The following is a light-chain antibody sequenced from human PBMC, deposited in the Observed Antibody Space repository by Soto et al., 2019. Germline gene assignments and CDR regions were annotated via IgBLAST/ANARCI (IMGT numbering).Light chain of an antibody. CDR2: AAS. Sequence: EIVLTQSPGTLSLSPGERATLSCRASQSVSSSYLAWYQQKPGQAPRLLIYAASSRATGIPDRFSGSGSGTDFTRLISKLEPEDVAASYCQQYGRSPMFTFGPRTQVHI. J-gene: IGKJ3*01. V-gene: IGKV3-20*01. CDR1: QSVSSSY. CDR3: QQYGRSPMFT.